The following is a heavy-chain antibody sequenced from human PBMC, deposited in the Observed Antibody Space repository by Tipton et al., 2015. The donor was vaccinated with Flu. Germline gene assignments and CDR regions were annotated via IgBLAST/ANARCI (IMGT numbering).Heavy chain of an antibody. V-gene: IGHV3-53*01. CDR2: IYSDGRA. J-gene: IGHJ5*02. Sequence: VQLVQSGGDLIQPGGSLRLSCAASGFTVNSNYMSWVRQAPGKGLEWVSVIYSDGRAYYVDSVKGRFTVSRDDPKNMLSLQMDSLRAEDTAVYYCTRGQGANPWGQGTLVTVSS. CDR3: TRGQGANP. CDR1: GFTVNSNY.